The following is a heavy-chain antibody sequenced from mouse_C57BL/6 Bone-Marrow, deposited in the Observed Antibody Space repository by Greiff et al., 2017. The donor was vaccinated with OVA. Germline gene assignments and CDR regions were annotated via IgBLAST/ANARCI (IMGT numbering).Heavy chain of an antibody. J-gene: IGHJ4*01. CDR1: GFTFSDYG. CDR3: AKEGMYGLSYSNYVDYAMDY. Sequence: EVKLQESGGGLVKPGGSLKLSCAASGFTFSDYGMHWVRQAPEKGLEWVAYISSGSSTIYYADTVKGRFTISRDNAKNTLFLQMTSLRSEDTAMYYCAKEGMYGLSYSNYVDYAMDYWGQGTSVTVSS. V-gene: IGHV5-17*01. D-gene: IGHD2-5*01. CDR2: ISSGSSTI.